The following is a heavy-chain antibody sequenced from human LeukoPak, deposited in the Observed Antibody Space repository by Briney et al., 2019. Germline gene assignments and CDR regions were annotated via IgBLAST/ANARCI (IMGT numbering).Heavy chain of an antibody. Sequence: ASVKVSCTASGYTFTGYYMHWVRQAPGQGLEWMGWINPNSGGTNYAQKFQGRVTMTRDTSISTAYMELSRLRSDDTAVYYCARVVGDFWSGYFHPLDYWGQGTLVTVSS. CDR2: INPNSGGT. V-gene: IGHV1-2*02. J-gene: IGHJ4*02. CDR1: GYTFTGYY. CDR3: ARVVGDFWSGYFHPLDY. D-gene: IGHD3-3*01.